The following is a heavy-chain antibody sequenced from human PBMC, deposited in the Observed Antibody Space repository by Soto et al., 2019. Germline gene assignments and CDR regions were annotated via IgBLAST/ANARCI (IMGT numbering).Heavy chain of an antibody. J-gene: IGHJ4*02. CDR3: ARGRHGDY. CDR1: GYAFTTYG. CDR2: ISAHNGNT. V-gene: IGHV1-18*01. Sequence: QVHLVQSGAEVKKPGASVKVSCQASGYAFTTYGITWVRQAPGQGLEWMGWISAHNGNTNYAQKLQGRVTVTRDTSRSTAYMELRSLRSDDTAVYYCARGRHGDYWGQGALVTVSS.